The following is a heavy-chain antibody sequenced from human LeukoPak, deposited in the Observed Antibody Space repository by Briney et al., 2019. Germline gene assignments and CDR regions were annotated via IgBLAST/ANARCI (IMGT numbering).Heavy chain of an antibody. CDR2: IYSGGST. D-gene: IGHD3-22*01. Sequence: GGSLRLSCAASGFTVSSNYMSWVRQAPGKGLEWVSVIYSGGSTYYADSVKGRFTISRDNSKNTLYLQMNSLRAEDTAVYYCAKETYDSTMDVWGQGTTVTVSS. CDR3: AKETYDSTMDV. V-gene: IGHV3-66*01. J-gene: IGHJ6*02. CDR1: GFTVSSNY.